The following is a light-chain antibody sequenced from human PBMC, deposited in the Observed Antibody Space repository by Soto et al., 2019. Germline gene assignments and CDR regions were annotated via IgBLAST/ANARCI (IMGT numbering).Light chain of an antibody. CDR3: QQYNSYSWT. CDR2: KAS. J-gene: IGKJ1*01. V-gene: IGKV1-5*03. CDR1: QSISSW. Sequence: DIQMTQSPSTLSASVGDRVTITCRASQSISSWLAWYQQKPRKAPKLLIYKASSLESGVPSRFSGSGSGTEFTLSIISLQPDDFATYYCQQYNSYSWTFGQGTKVDIK.